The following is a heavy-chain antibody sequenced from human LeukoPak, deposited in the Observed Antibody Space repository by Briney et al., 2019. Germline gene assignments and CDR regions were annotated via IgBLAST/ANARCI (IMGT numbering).Heavy chain of an antibody. V-gene: IGHV3-33*01. CDR1: GFTFRNHG. J-gene: IGHJ4*02. CDR3: VRDRGALQYFDY. Sequence: PGGSLRLSCAASGFTFRNHGMHWVRQAPGKGLEWVAIIWYDGGNKYYADSVNGRFTISGDNSKNTLFLQMNSLRAEDTAVYYCVRDRGALQYFDYWGQGTLVTVSS. CDR2: IWYDGGNK. D-gene: IGHD5-24*01.